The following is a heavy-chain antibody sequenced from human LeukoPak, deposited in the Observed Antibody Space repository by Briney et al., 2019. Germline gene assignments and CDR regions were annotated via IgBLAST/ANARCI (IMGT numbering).Heavy chain of an antibody. CDR3: AKAAGSSGWYRFFDY. CDR1: GFPLSSYA. V-gene: IGHV3-23*01. CDR2: ISGSGGST. Sequence: GGSLRLSCAASGFPLSSYAMRWVRQAPGKGLEGASDISGSGGSTYDADSVKGRFTISRDNSKNTLYLQMNSLRAEDTAVYYCAKAAGSSGWYRFFDYWGQGTLVTVSS. D-gene: IGHD6-19*01. J-gene: IGHJ4*02.